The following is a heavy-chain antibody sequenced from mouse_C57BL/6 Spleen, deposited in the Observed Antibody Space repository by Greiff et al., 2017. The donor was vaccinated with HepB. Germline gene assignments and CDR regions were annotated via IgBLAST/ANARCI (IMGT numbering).Heavy chain of an antibody. J-gene: IGHJ2*01. V-gene: IGHV5-12*01. D-gene: IGHD3-2*02. CDR3: ARQGSGYFDY. CDR2: ISNGGGST. CDR1: GFTFSDYY. Sequence: EVKLVESGGGLVQPGGSLKLSCAASGFTFSDYYMYWVRQTPEKRLEWVAYISNGGGSTYYPDTVKGRFTISRDNAKNTLYLRMSRLKSEDTAMYYCARQGSGYFDYWGQGTTLTVSS.